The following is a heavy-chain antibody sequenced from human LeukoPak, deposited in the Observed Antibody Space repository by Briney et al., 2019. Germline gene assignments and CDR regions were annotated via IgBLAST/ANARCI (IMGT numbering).Heavy chain of an antibody. CDR1: GYTFTVYY. D-gene: IGHD3-22*01. V-gene: IGHV1-2*02. Sequence: ASVNVSCKASGYTFTVYYMHWVRQAPGQGLEGMGWINPNSGGTNYAQKFQGRVTMTRDTSISTAYMELSRLRSDDTAVYYCARVVVGGSSGYYASGEGDYWGQGTLVTVSS. CDR2: INPNSGGT. CDR3: ARVVVGGSSGYYASGEGDY. J-gene: IGHJ4*02.